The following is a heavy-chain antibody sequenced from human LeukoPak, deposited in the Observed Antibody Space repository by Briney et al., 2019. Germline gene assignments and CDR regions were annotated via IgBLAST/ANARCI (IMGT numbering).Heavy chain of an antibody. V-gene: IGHV4-34*01. CDR2: INHSGST. CDR3: AXXPTIAAAGTFXFDP. Sequence: SETLSLTCAVYGGSFSGHYWTWIRQPPGKGLEWIGEINHSGSTNYNPSLKSRVTISVDTSKNQFSLKLSSVTAADTAVYYCAXXPTIAAAGTFXFDPWGQGTLVTVSS. CDR1: GGSFSGHY. J-gene: IGHJ5*02. D-gene: IGHD6-13*01.